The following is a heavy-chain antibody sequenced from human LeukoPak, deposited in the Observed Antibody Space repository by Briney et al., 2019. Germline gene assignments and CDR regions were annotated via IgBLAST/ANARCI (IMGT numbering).Heavy chain of an antibody. Sequence: ASVKVSYKASGYTFTGYYIHWVRQAPGQGVEWMGWINPDSGGTNSAQNFQGRVTMTRDTSISTAYMELNRLRSDDTAVYDCARDTVVMSTPYYYYYGLDVWGQGTTVTVSS. CDR3: ARDTVVMSTPYYYYYGLDV. V-gene: IGHV1-2*02. D-gene: IGHD4-23*01. CDR1: GYTFTGYY. CDR2: INPDSGGT. J-gene: IGHJ6*02.